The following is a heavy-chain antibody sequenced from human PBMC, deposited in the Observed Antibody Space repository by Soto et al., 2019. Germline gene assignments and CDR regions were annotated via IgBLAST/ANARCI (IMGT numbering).Heavy chain of an antibody. J-gene: IGHJ6*02. CDR1: GGTFSNYA. CDR3: AAQTIAAAGGGYYYYGMDV. Sequence: SVKVSCKASGGTFSNYAISWVRQAPGQGLEWMGGITPIFGAANYAQKFQGRVTITADESTNTAYMELSSLRSEDTAVYYCAAQTIAAAGGGYYYYGMDVWGQGTTVTVSS. D-gene: IGHD6-13*01. V-gene: IGHV1-69*13. CDR2: ITPIFGAA.